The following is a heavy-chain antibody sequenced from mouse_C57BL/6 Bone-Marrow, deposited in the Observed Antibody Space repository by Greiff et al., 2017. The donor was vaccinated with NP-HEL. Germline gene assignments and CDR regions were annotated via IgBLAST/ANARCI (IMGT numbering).Heavy chain of an antibody. D-gene: IGHD1-1*01. V-gene: IGHV5-6*01. CDR2: ISSGGSYT. CDR3: AIHYYGSSPYYYAMDY. J-gene: IGHJ4*01. CDR1: GFTFSSYG. Sequence: DVQLQESGGDLVKPGGSLKLSCAASGFTFSSYGMSWVRQTPDKRLEWVATISSGGSYTYYPDSVKGRFTISRDNAKNTLYLQMSSLKSEDTAMYYCAIHYYGSSPYYYAMDYWGQGTSVTVSS.